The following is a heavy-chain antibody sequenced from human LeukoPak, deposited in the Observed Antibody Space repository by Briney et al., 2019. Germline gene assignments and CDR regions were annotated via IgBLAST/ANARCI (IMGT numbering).Heavy chain of an antibody. J-gene: IGHJ6*03. D-gene: IGHD6-13*01. CDR3: ARDKGSSSWYYYYYYMDV. V-gene: IGHV1-2*02. CDR1: GYTFTGYY. Sequence: ASVKVSCKASGYTFTGYYMHWVRQAPGQGLEWMGWINPNSGGTNYAQKFQGRVTMTRDTSISPAYMELSRLRSDDTAVYYCARDKGSSSWYYYYYYMDVWGKGTTVTISS. CDR2: INPNSGGT.